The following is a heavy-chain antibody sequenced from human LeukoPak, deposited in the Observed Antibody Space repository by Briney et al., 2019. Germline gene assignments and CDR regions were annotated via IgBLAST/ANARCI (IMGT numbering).Heavy chain of an antibody. D-gene: IGHD1-26*01. V-gene: IGHV3-15*01. CDR2: IKSKTDGGTT. J-gene: IGHJ3*02. CDR3: ITDPGEWEPI. Sequence: GGSLRLSCAASGFTFSNAWMSWVRQAPGKGLEWVGRIKSKTDGGTTDYAAPVKGRFTISRDDSKNTLYLQMNGLKIEDTAVYYCITDPGEWEPIWGQGTTVTVSS. CDR1: GFTFSNAW.